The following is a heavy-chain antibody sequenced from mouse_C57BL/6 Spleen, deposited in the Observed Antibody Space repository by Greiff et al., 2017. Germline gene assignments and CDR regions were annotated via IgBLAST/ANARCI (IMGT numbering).Heavy chain of an antibody. CDR3: ARHEGGYDGCLAWFAY. CDR2: FYPGSGST. J-gene: IGHJ3*01. CDR1: GYTFTEYP. D-gene: IGHD2-3*01. Sequence: QVQLQQSGAELVKPGASVKLSCKASGYTFTEYPIHWVKQRPGQGLEWIGWFYPGSGSTKYNEKFKDKATLTADKSSSTVYMELSRLTSEDSAVYFCARHEGGYDGCLAWFAYWGQGTLVTVSA. V-gene: IGHV1-62-2*01.